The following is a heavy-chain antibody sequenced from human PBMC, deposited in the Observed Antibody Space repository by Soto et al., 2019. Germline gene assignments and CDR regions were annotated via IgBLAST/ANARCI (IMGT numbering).Heavy chain of an antibody. CDR1: GFTFISYG. Sequence: GGSLILSCAASGFTFISYGMHWVRQAPGKGLEWVAVISYDGSNKYYADSVKGRFTISRDNSKNTLYLQMNSLRAEDTAVYYCTSDSYSTMIIGRFDDWGHGTLVTVSS. CDR3: TSDSYSTMIIGRFDD. D-gene: IGHD3-22*01. CDR2: ISYDGSNK. J-gene: IGHJ4*01. V-gene: IGHV3-30*03.